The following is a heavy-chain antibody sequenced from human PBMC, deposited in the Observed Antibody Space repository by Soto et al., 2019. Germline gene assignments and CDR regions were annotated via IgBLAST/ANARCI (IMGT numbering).Heavy chain of an antibody. J-gene: IGHJ3*02. CDR3: ARDPTSDIVLMAYAMHDAFDI. CDR2: ISSSSSTI. CDR1: GFTFSTYS. D-gene: IGHD2-8*01. V-gene: IGHV3-48*01. Sequence: EAQLVESGGGLVQPGGSLRLSCAASGFTFSTYSMNWVRQTPGKGLEWVSYISSSSSTIYYAESVKGRFTISRDNAKNSLYLQMNTLRAEDTAVYYCARDPTSDIVLMAYAMHDAFDIWGRGTSVTVSS.